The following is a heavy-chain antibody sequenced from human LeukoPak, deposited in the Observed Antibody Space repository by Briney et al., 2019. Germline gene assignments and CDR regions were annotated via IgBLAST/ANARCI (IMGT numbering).Heavy chain of an antibody. CDR1: GGSISSGGYY. Sequence: SQTLSLTCTVSGGSISSGGYYWSWVRQHPEKGLEWIGYVFYSGSTYYNPSLKSRATISVDTSKNQFSLKLSSVTAADTAVYYCARDGRFSTYMDVWGKGTTVTVSS. J-gene: IGHJ6*03. D-gene: IGHD3-3*01. CDR3: ARDGRFSTYMDV. CDR2: VFYSGST. V-gene: IGHV4-31*03.